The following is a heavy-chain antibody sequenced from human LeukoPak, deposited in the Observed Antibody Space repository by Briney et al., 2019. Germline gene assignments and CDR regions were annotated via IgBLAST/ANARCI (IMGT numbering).Heavy chain of an antibody. Sequence: SETLSLTCAVSGGSISSSNWWSWVRQPPGKGLEWIGEIYHSGSTNYNPSLKSRVTISVDKSKNQFSLKLSSVTAADTAVYYCARVELSSGWRPFDYWGQGTLVTVSS. D-gene: IGHD6-19*01. J-gene: IGHJ4*02. V-gene: IGHV4-4*02. CDR3: ARVELSSGWRPFDY. CDR1: GGSISSSNW. CDR2: IYHSGST.